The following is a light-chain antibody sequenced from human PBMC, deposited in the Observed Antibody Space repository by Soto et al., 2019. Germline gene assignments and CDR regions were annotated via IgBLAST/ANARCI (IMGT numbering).Light chain of an antibody. CDR3: MQGTHWPPWT. CDR1: QSLVYSDGNTY. J-gene: IGKJ1*01. CDR2: KVS. V-gene: IGKV2-30*01. Sequence: DVVMTQSPLSLPVTLGQPASISCRSSQSLVYSDGNTYLNWFQQRPGQSPRRLIYKVSNRDSGVPDRFSGSGSGTDFTLKISRVEAEDVGGYYCMQGTHWPPWTFGQGTKVEI.